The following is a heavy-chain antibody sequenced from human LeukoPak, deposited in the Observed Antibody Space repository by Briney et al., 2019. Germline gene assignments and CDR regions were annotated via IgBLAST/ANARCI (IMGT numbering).Heavy chain of an antibody. CDR3: ASAVMYRYYYYYGLDV. CDR2: IDPNNGGT. D-gene: IGHD1-1*01. J-gene: IGHJ6*02. V-gene: IGHV1-2*06. CDR1: GYSFTGYF. Sequence: GASVNVSCKASGYSFTGYFIHWVRQAPGQGLEWMGRIDPNNGGTSYAQKFQGRVTVTRDTSITTAYMEITSLRSDDTAVYYCASAVMYRYYYYYGLDVWGQGTTVTISS.